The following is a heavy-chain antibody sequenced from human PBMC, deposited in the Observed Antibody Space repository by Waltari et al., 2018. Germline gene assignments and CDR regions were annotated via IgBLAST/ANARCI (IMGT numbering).Heavy chain of an antibody. V-gene: IGHV1-69*01. D-gene: IGHD2-2*01. Sequence: QVQLVQSGAEVKKPGSSVKVSCKASGGTFSSYAIRWVRPAPGQGLEWRGGIIPIFGTANYAQKFQGRVTITADESTSTAYMELSSLRSEDTAVYYCAASSSRYYYYYGMDVWGQGTTVTVSS. CDR1: GGTFSSYA. J-gene: IGHJ6*02. CDR2: IIPIFGTA. CDR3: AASSSRYYYYYGMDV.